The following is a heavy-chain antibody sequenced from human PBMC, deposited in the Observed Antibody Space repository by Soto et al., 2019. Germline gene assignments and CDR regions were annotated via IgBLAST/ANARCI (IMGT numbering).Heavy chain of an antibody. J-gene: IGHJ3*02. Sequence: ASVKVSCKASGYTFTGYYMHWVRQAPGQGLEWMGWINPNSGGTNYAQKFQGRVTMTRDTSISTAYMELSRLRSDDTAVYYCAREATKTGERSLDAFDIWGQGTMVTVSS. CDR2: INPNSGGT. CDR3: AREATKTGERSLDAFDI. V-gene: IGHV1-2*02. CDR1: GYTFTGYY. D-gene: IGHD7-27*01.